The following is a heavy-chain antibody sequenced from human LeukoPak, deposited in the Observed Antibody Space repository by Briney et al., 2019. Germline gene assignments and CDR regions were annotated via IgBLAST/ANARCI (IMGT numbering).Heavy chain of an antibody. CDR1: GGSFSGYY. CDR3: ARGWAYGPYFDY. V-gene: IGHV4-34*01. Sequence: SETLSLTCAVYGGSFSGYYWSWIRQPPGKGLEWIGAINHSGSTNYNPSLKSRVTISVDTSKNQFSLKLSSVTAADTAVYYCARGWAYGPYFDYWGQGTLVTVSS. D-gene: IGHD3-10*01. CDR2: INHSGST. J-gene: IGHJ4*02.